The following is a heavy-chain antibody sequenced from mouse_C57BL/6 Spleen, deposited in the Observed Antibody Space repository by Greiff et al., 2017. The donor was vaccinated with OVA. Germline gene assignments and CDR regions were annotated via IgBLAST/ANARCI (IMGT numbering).Heavy chain of an antibody. V-gene: IGHV5-17*01. Sequence: EVQLVESGGGLVKPGGSLKLSCAASGFTFSDYGMHWVRQAPEKGLEWVAYISSGSSTIYYADTVKGRFTISRDNAKNTLFLQMTSLRSEDTAMYYCARGDYEGYYAMDYWGQGTSVTVSS. CDR3: ARGDYEGYYAMDY. CDR2: ISSGSSTI. CDR1: GFTFSDYG. D-gene: IGHD2-4*01. J-gene: IGHJ4*01.